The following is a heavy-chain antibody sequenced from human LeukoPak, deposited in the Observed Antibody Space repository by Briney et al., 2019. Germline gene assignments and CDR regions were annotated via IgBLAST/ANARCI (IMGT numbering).Heavy chain of an antibody. J-gene: IGHJ4*02. CDR3: ARVSYDSGSATFDY. CDR1: GASIRSSTYY. CDR2: IYYSGST. V-gene: IGHV4-39*07. Sequence: ETLSLTCTVSGASIRSSTYYWGWIRQPPGKGLEWIGSIYYSGSTYYNPSLKSRVTISVDTSKNQFSLKLSSVTAADTAVYYYARVSYDSGSATFDYWGQGTLVTVSS. D-gene: IGHD3-10*01.